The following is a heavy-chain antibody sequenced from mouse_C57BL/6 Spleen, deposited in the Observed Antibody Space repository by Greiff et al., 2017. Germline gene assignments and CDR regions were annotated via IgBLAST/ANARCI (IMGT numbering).Heavy chain of an antibody. V-gene: IGHV1-59*01. CDR2: IDPSDSYT. CDR1: GYTFTSYW. CDR3: ARQGSSGYGYFDY. Sequence: VQLQQPGAELVRPGTSVKLSCKASGYTFTSYWMHWVKQRPGQGLEWIGVIDPSDSYTNYNQKFKGKATLTVDTSSSTAYMQLSSLTSEDSAVYYCARQGSSGYGYFDYWGQGTTLTVSS. D-gene: IGHD3-2*02. J-gene: IGHJ2*01.